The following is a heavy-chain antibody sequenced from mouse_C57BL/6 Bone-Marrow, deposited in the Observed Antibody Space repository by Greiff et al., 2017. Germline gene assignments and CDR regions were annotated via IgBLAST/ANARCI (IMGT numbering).Heavy chain of an antibody. D-gene: IGHD1-1*01. CDR1: GYTFTSYW. J-gene: IGHJ4*01. CDR2: IYPGSGST. CDR3: ARMDGSSDEAMDY. V-gene: IGHV1-55*01. Sequence: QVQLKQPGAELVKPGASVKMSCKASGYTFTSYWITWVKQRPGQGLEWIGDIYPGSGSTNYNEKFKSKATLTVDTSSSTAYMQLSSLTSEDSAVYYCARMDGSSDEAMDYWGQGTSVTVSS.